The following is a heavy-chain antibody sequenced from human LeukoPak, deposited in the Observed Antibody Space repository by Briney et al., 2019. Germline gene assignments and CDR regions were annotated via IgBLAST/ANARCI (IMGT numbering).Heavy chain of an antibody. CDR1: GGSISTVDYY. CDR2: IYYSGST. D-gene: IGHD1-26*01. V-gene: IGHV4-30-4*01. Sequence: PSETLSLTFTVSGGSISTVDYYWSWIRQPRGRGLEWIVYIYYSGSTYYNPSLKSRVIISLATSKNQFSLKMSSVTAADTAVYYCARAPVYSGTYFDYWGQGTLVTVSS. CDR3: ARAPVYSGTYFDY. J-gene: IGHJ4*02.